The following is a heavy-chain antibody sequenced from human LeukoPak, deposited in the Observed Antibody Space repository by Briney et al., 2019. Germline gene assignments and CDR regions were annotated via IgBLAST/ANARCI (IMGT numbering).Heavy chain of an antibody. D-gene: IGHD2-15*01. CDR1: GFTFRNYW. J-gene: IGHJ5*01. CDR2: IKEDGSEE. Sequence: PGGSLRLSCAASGFTFRNYWVSWVRQAPGIGLEWLANIKEDGSEEFYVGSVKGRFTISRDNAKNSLYLQMNSLRVEDTAVYYCARIYCSRGSCYSSNWFDSWGQGTLVTVAS. V-gene: IGHV3-7*05. CDR3: ARIYCSRGSCYSSNWFDS.